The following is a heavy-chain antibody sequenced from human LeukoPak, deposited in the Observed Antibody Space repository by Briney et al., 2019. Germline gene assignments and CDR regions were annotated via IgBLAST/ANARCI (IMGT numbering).Heavy chain of an antibody. Sequence: GGSLRLSCAASGFTFSSYAMSWVRQAPGKGLEWVSGIGGNGGSTYYADSVKGRFTISRDNSKNTLYLQMDSLRAEDTAVYYCATTSRQWLVHYWGQGTLVTVSS. CDR3: ATTSRQWLVHY. CDR1: GFTFSSYA. V-gene: IGHV3-23*01. J-gene: IGHJ4*02. CDR2: IGGNGGST. D-gene: IGHD6-19*01.